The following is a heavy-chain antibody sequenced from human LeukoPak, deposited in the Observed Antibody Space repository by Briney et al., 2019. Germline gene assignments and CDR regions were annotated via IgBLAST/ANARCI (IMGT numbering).Heavy chain of an antibody. CDR2: ISTQSGNT. V-gene: IGHV1-18*01. CDR3: ARGAYGDK. Sequence: LEWMGLISTQSGNTNYAQKVQGRLTLATDRSTNTAYMELRSLRSDDTAVYYCARGAYGDKWGQGTKVTVSS. D-gene: IGHD4-17*01. J-gene: IGHJ4*02.